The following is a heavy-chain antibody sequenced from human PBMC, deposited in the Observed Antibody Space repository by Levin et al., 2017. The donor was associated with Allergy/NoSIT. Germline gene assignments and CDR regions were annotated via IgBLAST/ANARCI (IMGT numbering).Heavy chain of an antibody. CDR3: ARDLRFRGANWFDP. CDR1: GFSFSSNA. CDR2: ISYEGIKK. Sequence: GGSLRLSCAASGFSFSSNAMHWVRQAPGKGLEWVSVISYEGIKKDYADSVKGRFTISRDNSKNTLYLQMNSLRDEDTAIYFCARDLRFRGANWFDPWGQGTLVTVSS. V-gene: IGHV3-30-3*01. J-gene: IGHJ5*02. D-gene: IGHD3-10*01.